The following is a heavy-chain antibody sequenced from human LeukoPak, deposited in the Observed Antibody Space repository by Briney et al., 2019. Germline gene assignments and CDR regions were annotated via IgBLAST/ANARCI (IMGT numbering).Heavy chain of an antibody. V-gene: IGHV4-34*01. D-gene: IGHD2-2*01. Sequence: SETLSLTCAVYGGSFSGYYWSWLRQPPGKGLEWIGEINHSGSTNYNPSLTSRVTISVDTSKNQFSLKLSSVTAADTAVYYCARGGYCSSTGCYRYWFDPWGQGTLVTVSS. CDR1: GGSFSGYY. J-gene: IGHJ5*02. CDR3: ARGGYCSSTGCYRYWFDP. CDR2: INHSGST.